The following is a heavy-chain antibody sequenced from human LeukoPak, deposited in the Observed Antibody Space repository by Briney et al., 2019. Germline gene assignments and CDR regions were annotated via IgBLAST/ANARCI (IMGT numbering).Heavy chain of an antibody. V-gene: IGHV4-61*02. CDR1: GGSISSGSYY. J-gene: IGHJ4*02. CDR3: ARGQWLPVFDF. D-gene: IGHD3-22*01. Sequence: PSETLSLTCTVSGGSISSGSYYWSWIRQPAGKGLEWIGRIYTSGSTNYNPSLKSRVTISVDTSKNHFSLKLSSVTAADTAVYYCARGQWLPVFDFWGQGTLVTVSS. CDR2: IYTSGST.